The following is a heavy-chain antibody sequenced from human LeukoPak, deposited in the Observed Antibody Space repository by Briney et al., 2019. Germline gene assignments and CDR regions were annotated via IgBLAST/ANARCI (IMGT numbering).Heavy chain of an antibody. D-gene: IGHD3-9*01. CDR1: GFTFSNYA. Sequence: GGSLRLSCAASGFTFSNYAMSWVRQAPGKGLEWVPAITGSGGNTYYADSVKGRFTISRDNSKNTVFLQMNSLRAEDTAVYYRAKWGDYDVLTGYYVSDYWGQGTLVTVSS. CDR3: AKWGDYDVLTGYYVSDY. CDR2: ITGSGGNT. J-gene: IGHJ4*02. V-gene: IGHV3-23*01.